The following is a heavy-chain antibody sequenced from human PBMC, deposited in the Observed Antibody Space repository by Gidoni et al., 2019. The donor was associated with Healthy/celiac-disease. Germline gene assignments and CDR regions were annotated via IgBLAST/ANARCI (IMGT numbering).Heavy chain of an antibody. J-gene: IGHJ5*02. CDR3: TRPGVGYCSGGSCYGWFDP. CDR2: IRSKAYGGTT. D-gene: IGHD2-15*01. CDR1: GFTFGDYA. Sequence: EVQLVESGGGLVKPGRSLRPSCTASGFTFGDYAMSWFRQAPGKGLEWVGFIRSKAYGGTTEYAASVKGRFTISRDDSKSIAYLQMNSLKTEDTAVYYCTRPGVGYCSGGSCYGWFDPWGQGTLVTVSS. V-gene: IGHV3-49*05.